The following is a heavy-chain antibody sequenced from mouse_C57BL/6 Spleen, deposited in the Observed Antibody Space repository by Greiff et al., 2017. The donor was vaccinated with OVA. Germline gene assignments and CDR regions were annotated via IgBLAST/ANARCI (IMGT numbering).Heavy chain of an antibody. CDR2: INYDGSST. Sequence: EVMLVESEGGLVQPGSSMKLSCTASGFTFSDYYMAWVRQVPEKGLEWVANINYDGSSTYYLDSLKSRFIISRDNAKNILYLQMSSLKSEDTATYYCARTGTGNFDVWGTGTTVTVSS. V-gene: IGHV5-16*01. D-gene: IGHD4-1*01. CDR3: ARTGTGNFDV. CDR1: GFTFSDYY. J-gene: IGHJ1*03.